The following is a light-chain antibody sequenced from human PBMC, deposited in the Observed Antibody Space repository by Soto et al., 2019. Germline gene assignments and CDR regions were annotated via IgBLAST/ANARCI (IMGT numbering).Light chain of an antibody. CDR1: PTISNY. CDR2: GAT. J-gene: IGKJ3*01. Sequence: DIQMTQSPSSLSASVGDRVTIICRASPTISNYLNWYQQKPGKAPKVLIYGATRLQSGVPSRYSGSGVGTDFTLTISNLQPEDFATYYCQQSYSSPFTFGPGTKVDIK. V-gene: IGKV1-39*01. CDR3: QQSYSSPFT.